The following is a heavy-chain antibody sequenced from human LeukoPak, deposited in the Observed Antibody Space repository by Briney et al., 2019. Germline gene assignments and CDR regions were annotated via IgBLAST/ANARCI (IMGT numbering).Heavy chain of an antibody. CDR2: IGGTGDKT. V-gene: IGHV3-23*01. Sequence: GGSLRLSCAASRFTFSSYAMSWVRQAPGRGLEWVLTIGGTGDKTYYADSVQGRFTISRDNSMDTLYLQMNSLKAEDTAVYYCAKDPVVYHGGSGWHYFDYWGQGTLVTVSS. D-gene: IGHD6-19*01. CDR3: AKDPVVYHGGSGWHYFDY. J-gene: IGHJ4*02. CDR1: RFTFSSYA.